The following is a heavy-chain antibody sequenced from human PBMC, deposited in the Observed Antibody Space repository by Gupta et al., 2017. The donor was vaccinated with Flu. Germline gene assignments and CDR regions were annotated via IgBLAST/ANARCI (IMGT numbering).Heavy chain of an antibody. Sequence: PGGCRECIGVIKHRETTYYNPSLKGRVTMSLDTSKNSFSLKVHSMTAADTAVYFCASSLLYCTETSCPYSFDFWGQGTLVSVSS. CDR3: ASSLLYCTETSCPYSFDF. V-gene: IGHV4-30-2*01. J-gene: IGHJ4*02. D-gene: IGHD2-2*01. CDR2: IKHRETT.